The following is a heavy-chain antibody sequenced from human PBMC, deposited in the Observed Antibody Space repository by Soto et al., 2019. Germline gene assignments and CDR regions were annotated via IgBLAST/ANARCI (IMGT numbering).Heavy chain of an antibody. CDR1: GFTFSSYA. CDR2: ISYDGSNK. D-gene: IGHD1-26*01. J-gene: IGHJ4*02. Sequence: LRLSCAASGFTFSSYAMHWVRQAPGKGLEWVAVISYDGSNKYYADSVKGRFTISRDNSKNTLYLQMNSLRAEDTAVYYCARGEWELLRLIDYWGQGTLVTVSS. CDR3: ARGEWELLRLIDY. V-gene: IGHV3-30-3*01.